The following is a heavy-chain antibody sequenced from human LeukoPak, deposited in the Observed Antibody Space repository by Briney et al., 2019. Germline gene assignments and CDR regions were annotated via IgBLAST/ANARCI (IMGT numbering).Heavy chain of an antibody. J-gene: IGHJ6*02. CDR1: GFTFSSYA. D-gene: IGHD6-19*01. CDR2: ISGSGGST. Sequence: PGGSLRLSCAASGFTFSSYAMSWVRQAPGKGLEWVSAISGSGGSTYYADSVKGRFTISRDNSKNTLYLQMNSLKAEDTAVYYCARTGGVAGKDYYGMDVWGQGTTVTVSS. CDR3: ARTGGVAGKDYYGMDV. V-gene: IGHV3-23*01.